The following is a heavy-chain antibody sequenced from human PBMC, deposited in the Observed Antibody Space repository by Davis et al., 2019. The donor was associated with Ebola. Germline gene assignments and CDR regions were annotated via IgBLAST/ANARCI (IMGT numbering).Heavy chain of an antibody. D-gene: IGHD6-13*01. V-gene: IGHV3-30*03. J-gene: IGHJ4*02. CDR1: GFTFSSYG. Sequence: GGSLRLSCAASGFTFSSYGMHWVRQAPGKGLEWVAIISYDGINKYYADSVKGRFTISRDNAKNSLYLQMNSLRAEDTAVYYCARVAAADPDYWGQGTLVTVSS. CDR2: ISYDGINK. CDR3: ARVAAADPDY.